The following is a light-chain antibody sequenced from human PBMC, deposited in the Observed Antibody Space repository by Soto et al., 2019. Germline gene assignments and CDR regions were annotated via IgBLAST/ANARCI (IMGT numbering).Light chain of an antibody. V-gene: IGKV1-8*01. J-gene: IGKJ1*01. CDR2: AAS. CDR1: QDISNS. Sequence: AIRMTQSPSSLPASTGDRVTITCRASQDISNSLVWYQQKPGKAPKVLIHAASTLQSGVSSRFSGSGSGTDFTLTISRLQSEDFATYYCQQYSSYPWTFGQGTKV. CDR3: QQYSSYPWT.